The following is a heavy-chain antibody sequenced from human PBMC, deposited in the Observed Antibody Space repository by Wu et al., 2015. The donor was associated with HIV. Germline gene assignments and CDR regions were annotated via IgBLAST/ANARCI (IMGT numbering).Heavy chain of an antibody. Sequence: QIHLVQSGTEVQRPGASVNVSCKTSGYIFTGYYIHWVRQAPGQGIEWVGWINPKTDATLYARSFQGRVTMTRDTSISTAYMTLDSLRSDDTAMYYCARDVHGFYGHGXYFDYVGQGTLVHRLL. J-gene: IGHJ4*02. CDR1: GYIFTGYY. D-gene: IGHD2/OR15-2a*01. CDR3: ARDVHGFYGHGXYFDY. V-gene: IGHV1-2*02. CDR2: INPKTDAT.